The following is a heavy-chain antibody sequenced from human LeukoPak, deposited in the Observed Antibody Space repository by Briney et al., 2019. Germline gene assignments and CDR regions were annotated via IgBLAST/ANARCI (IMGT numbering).Heavy chain of an antibody. Sequence: KTSQTLSLTCTVSGGSISSGDYYWSWIRQPPGKGLEWIGYIYYSGSTYYNPSLRSRVTISVDTSKNQFSLKLSSVTAADTAVYYCARVALGINYMDVWGKGTTVTVSS. V-gene: IGHV4-30-4*08. CDR2: IYYSGST. J-gene: IGHJ6*03. CDR3: ARVALGINYMDV. CDR1: GGSISSGDYY. D-gene: IGHD1-26*01.